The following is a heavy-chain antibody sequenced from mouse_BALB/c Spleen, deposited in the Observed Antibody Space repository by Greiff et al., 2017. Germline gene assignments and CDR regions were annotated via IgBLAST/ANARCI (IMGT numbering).Heavy chain of an antibody. D-gene: IGHD2-3*01. CDR2: ISYDGSN. CDR3: ARKGDDPYFFYFDY. Sequence: EVKLQESGPGLVKPSQSLSLTCSVTGYSITSGYYWNWIRQFPGNKLEWMGYISYDGSNNYNPSLKNRISITRDTSKNQFFLKLNSVTTEDTATYDCARKGDDPYFFYFDYWGQGTTLTVSS. V-gene: IGHV3-6*02. CDR1: GYSITSGYY. J-gene: IGHJ2*01.